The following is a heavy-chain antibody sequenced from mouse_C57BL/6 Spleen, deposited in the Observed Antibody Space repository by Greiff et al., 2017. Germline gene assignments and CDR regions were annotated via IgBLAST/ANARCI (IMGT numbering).Heavy chain of an antibody. CDR3: VRNYDYDDWYFDV. J-gene: IGHJ1*03. D-gene: IGHD2-4*01. CDR2: IWSDGSP. CDR1: GFSLTSYG. V-gene: IGHV2-6*02. Sequence: VQRVESGPGLVAPSQSLSITCTVSGFSLTSYGVHWVRQPPGKGLEWLVVIWSDGSPTYNSALKSRLSISKDNSKSQVFLKMNSLQTDDTAMYYCVRNYDYDDWYFDVWGTGTTVTVSS.